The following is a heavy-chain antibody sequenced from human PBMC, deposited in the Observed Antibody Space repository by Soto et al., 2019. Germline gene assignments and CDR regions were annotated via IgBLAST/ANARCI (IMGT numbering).Heavy chain of an antibody. D-gene: IGHD1-1*01. J-gene: IGHJ4*02. CDR3: ARNTIPPPHY. Sequence: EVQLLESGGGLVQPGGSLRLSCAASGFTFSNDAMRWVRQAPGKGLEWVSAISSSGDSPYYADSVKGRFTVSRDNSQNTLDLQMNSLRVEDTAIYYCARNTIPPPHYWGQGTLVTVSS. CDR2: ISSSGDSP. V-gene: IGHV3-23*01. CDR1: GFTFSNDA.